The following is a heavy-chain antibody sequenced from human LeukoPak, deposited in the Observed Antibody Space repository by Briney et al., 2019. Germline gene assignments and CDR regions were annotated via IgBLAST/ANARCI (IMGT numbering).Heavy chain of an antibody. CDR3: ARSPSGYRFDS. Sequence: PSETLSLTCTVSGGSISSYYWSWIRQPPGKGLEWIGYIYYSGSTNYNPPLKSRVTISVDTSKNQFTLKLTSVTAADTAVYYCARSPSGYRFDSWGQGTLVTVSS. J-gene: IGHJ4*02. V-gene: IGHV4-59*01. CDR2: IYYSGST. CDR1: GGSISSYY. D-gene: IGHD3-22*01.